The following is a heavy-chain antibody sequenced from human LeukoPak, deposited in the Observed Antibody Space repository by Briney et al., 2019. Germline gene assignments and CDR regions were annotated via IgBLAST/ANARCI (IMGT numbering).Heavy chain of an antibody. Sequence: ASVTVSCKASGYTFTGYYMHWVRQAPGQGLEWMGWINPNSGGTNYAQKFQGRVTMTRDTSISTAYMELSRLRSDDTAVYYCARGGGYCSSTSCYPFDYWGQGTLVTVSS. CDR2: INPNSGGT. CDR3: ARGGGYCSSTSCYPFDY. V-gene: IGHV1-2*02. CDR1: GYTFTGYY. J-gene: IGHJ4*02. D-gene: IGHD2-2*01.